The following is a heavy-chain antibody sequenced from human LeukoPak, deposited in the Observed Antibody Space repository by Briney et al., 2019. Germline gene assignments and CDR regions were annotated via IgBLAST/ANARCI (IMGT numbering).Heavy chain of an antibody. CDR1: GYSFTTYW. CDR3: ARQADYDLLTGYYKGHLDY. CDR2: IYPGDSDT. D-gene: IGHD3-9*01. V-gene: IGHV5-51*01. Sequence: GESLKISCKGSGYSFTTYWIGWVRQMPGKGLEWMGLIYPGDSDTRYSPSFQGQVTFSADKSISTAYLQWSSLKASDTAMYYCARQADYDLLTGYYKGHLDYWGQGTLVTVSS. J-gene: IGHJ4*02.